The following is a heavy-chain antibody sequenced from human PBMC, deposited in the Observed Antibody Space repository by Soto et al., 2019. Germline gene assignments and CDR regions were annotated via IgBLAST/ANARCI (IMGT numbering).Heavy chain of an antibody. J-gene: IGHJ4*02. CDR3: ARDYAGTWDY. CDR1: GYTFTSYG. D-gene: IGHD6-13*01. Sequence: ASVKVSCKASGYTFTSYGISWVRQAPGQGLEWMGWISADNGNTNYAQKFQGRVTITTDTSASTAYMELSSLRSEDTAVYYCARDYAGTWDYWGQGTLVTVSS. CDR2: ISADNGNT. V-gene: IGHV1-18*01.